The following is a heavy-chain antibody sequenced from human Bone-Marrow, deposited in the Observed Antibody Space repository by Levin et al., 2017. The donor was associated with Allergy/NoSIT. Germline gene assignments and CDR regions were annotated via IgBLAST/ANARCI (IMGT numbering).Heavy chain of an antibody. V-gene: IGHV3-7*01. Sequence: PGGSLRLSCAASGLAFSNSYMAWIRQTPAKGLEWVAIIKPDGSDKNYVDSVRGRFTISRDNAKNSLYLQMDSLRDEDTALYYCARDPLFGALDYWGQGTLVTVSS. D-gene: IGHD3-16*01. CDR2: IKPDGSDK. CDR3: ARDPLFGALDY. J-gene: IGHJ4*02. CDR1: GLAFSNSY.